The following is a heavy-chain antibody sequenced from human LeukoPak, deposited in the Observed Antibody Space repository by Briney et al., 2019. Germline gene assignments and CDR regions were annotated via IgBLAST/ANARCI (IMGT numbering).Heavy chain of an antibody. J-gene: IGHJ4*02. Sequence: SETLSLTCTVSGGSLSSYYWSWTRQPPGKGLEWIGYIYYSGSTNYNPSLKSRVTISVDTSKNQFSLKLSSVTAADTAVYYCARASGYSSGWAIDYWGQGTLVTVSS. D-gene: IGHD6-19*01. CDR3: ARASGYSSGWAIDY. V-gene: IGHV4-59*01. CDR2: IYYSGST. CDR1: GGSLSSYY.